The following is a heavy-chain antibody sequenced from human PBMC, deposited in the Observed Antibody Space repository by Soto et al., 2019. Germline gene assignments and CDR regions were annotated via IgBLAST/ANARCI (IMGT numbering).Heavy chain of an antibody. V-gene: IGHV1-69*13. CDR2: IIPIFGTA. J-gene: IGHJ3*01. CDR3: ARDREGVGAGLF. Sequence: SLKVSCKASGGTFSSYAISWVRQAPGQGLEWMGGIIPIFGTANYAQKFQGRVTITADESTSTAYMEPSSLRSEDTAVYYCARDREGVGAGLFWGQGTMVTVSS. D-gene: IGHD1-26*01. CDR1: GGTFSSYA.